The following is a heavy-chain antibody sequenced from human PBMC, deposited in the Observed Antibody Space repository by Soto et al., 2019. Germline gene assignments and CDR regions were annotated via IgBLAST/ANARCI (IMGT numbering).Heavy chain of an antibody. V-gene: IGHV3-33*01. CDR3: ARDSDITMIVVVMMDY. Sequence: QVQLVESGGGVVQPGRSLRLSCAASGFTFSSYGMHWVRQAPGKGLEWVAVIWYDGSNKYYADSVKGRFTISRDNSKNTLYLQMNSLRAEDTAVYYCARDSDITMIVVVMMDYWGQGTLVTVSS. CDR2: IWYDGSNK. D-gene: IGHD3-22*01. CDR1: GFTFSSYG. J-gene: IGHJ4*02.